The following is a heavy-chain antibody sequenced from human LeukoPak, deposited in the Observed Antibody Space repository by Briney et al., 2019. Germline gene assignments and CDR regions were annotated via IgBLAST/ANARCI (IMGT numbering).Heavy chain of an antibody. CDR3: AREGYDILTGYYIYYYYYMDF. CDR2: IKQDGSEK. Sequence: PGGSLRLSCAASGFTFSSYWMSWVRQAPGKGLEWVANIKQDGSEKYYVDSVKGRFTISRDNAKNSLYLQMNSLRAEDTAVYYCAREGYDILTGYYIYYYYYMDFWGKGTTVTVSS. V-gene: IGHV3-7*01. D-gene: IGHD3-9*01. J-gene: IGHJ6*03. CDR1: GFTFSSYW.